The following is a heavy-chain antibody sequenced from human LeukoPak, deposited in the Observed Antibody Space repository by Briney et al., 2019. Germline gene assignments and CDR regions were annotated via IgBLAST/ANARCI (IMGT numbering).Heavy chain of an antibody. CDR2: IYDTGNT. CDR3: ARLGRGIVVVPAAIGQNAFDI. CDR1: GGSISSYY. J-gene: IGHJ3*02. D-gene: IGHD2-2*01. Sequence: SETLFLTCTVSGGSISSYYWSWVRQPPGKGLEWIGFIYDTGNTNYNPSLKSRVTISVDTSKNQFSLKLSSVTAADTAVYYCARLGRGIVVVPAAIGQNAFDIWGQGTMVTVSS. V-gene: IGHV4-59*08.